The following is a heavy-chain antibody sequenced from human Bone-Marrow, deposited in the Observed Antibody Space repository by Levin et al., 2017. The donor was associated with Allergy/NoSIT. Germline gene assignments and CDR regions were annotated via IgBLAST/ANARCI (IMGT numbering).Heavy chain of an antibody. CDR1: GFDFNKYA. CDR3: AKAGRSDY. Sequence: GESLKISCVASGFDFNKYAMSWVRQAPGKGLEWVSTIYSEGSTYYADSVRGRFTLSRDNSKNSVFLQMNSLTVEDTAVYFCAKAGRSDYWGQGTLVIVS. CDR2: IYSEGST. J-gene: IGHJ4*02. V-gene: IGHV3-23*05.